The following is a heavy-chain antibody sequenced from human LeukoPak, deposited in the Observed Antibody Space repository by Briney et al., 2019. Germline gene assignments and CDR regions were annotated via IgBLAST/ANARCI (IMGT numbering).Heavy chain of an antibody. CDR1: GVSISSNLW. CDR2: IHHSGSI. V-gene: IGHV4-4*02. J-gene: IGHJ5*02. Sequence: KASETLSLTCAVSGVSISSNLWWTWVRQPPGKGLEWIAEIHHSGSINYNPSLKSRVTISVDKAKNQFSLKLNSVTAADTAVYYCVRAVQLPHSRFDPWGQGTLVTVSS. D-gene: IGHD5-24*01. CDR3: VRAVQLPHSRFDP.